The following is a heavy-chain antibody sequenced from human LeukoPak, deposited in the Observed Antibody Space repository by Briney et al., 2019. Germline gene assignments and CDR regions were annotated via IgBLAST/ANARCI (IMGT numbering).Heavy chain of an antibody. CDR1: GFTFSTYW. CDR3: ARDLDYGGRSNFDH. CDR2: IKSDGSSI. J-gene: IGHJ4*02. D-gene: IGHD4-23*01. Sequence: GGSLRLACAASGFTFSTYWMHWVRQAPGKGLVWVSRIKSDGSSIMYADSVRGRFTISRDNAKNTLYLQMNSLRAEDTAVYYCARDLDYGGRSNFDHWGQGTLVTVSS. V-gene: IGHV3-74*03.